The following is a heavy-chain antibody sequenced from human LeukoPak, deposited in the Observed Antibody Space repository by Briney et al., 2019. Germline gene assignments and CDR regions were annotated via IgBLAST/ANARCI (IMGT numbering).Heavy chain of an antibody. V-gene: IGHV1-2*06. Sequence: GASVKVSCKASGYTFTAYHMHWVRQAPGQGLEWMGRINPNSGDTTYAQKFQGRVTMTRDTSISTAYMELSRLRSDDTAVYYCARDYCSSTSCLFDYWGQGTLVSVSS. CDR3: ARDYCSSTSCLFDY. J-gene: IGHJ4*02. D-gene: IGHD2-2*01. CDR2: INPNSGDT. CDR1: GYTFTAYH.